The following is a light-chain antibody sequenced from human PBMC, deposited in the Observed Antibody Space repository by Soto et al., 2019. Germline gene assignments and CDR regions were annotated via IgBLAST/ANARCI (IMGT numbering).Light chain of an antibody. CDR3: QHRSNWPPIT. J-gene: IGKJ5*01. CDR2: DSS. Sequence: EIVLTQSPATLSLSPGERATLSCRASQSVSIYLALYQQKPAQAPRLLIYDSSNRAAGIPARFSARGSGTDFTLFISNLEPEDSAVYYCQHRSNWPPITFGQGTRLEIK. V-gene: IGKV3-11*01. CDR1: QSVSIY.